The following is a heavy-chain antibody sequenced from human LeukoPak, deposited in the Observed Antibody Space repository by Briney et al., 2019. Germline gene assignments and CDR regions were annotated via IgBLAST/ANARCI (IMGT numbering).Heavy chain of an antibody. CDR2: FDPENGET. CDR1: GYTLTELS. Sequence: ASVKVSCKVSGYTLTELSMHWVRQAPGKGLEWMGGFDPENGETIYAQKFQGRVTMTEDTSTDTAYMELSSLRSQDTAVYYCAREVGIRGHFDYWGRGTPVTVSS. CDR3: AREVGIRGHFDY. V-gene: IGHV1-24*01. J-gene: IGHJ4*02. D-gene: IGHD1-26*01.